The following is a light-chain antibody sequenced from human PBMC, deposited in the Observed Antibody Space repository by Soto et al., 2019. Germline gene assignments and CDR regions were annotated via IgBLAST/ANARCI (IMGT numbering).Light chain of an antibody. Sequence: QSALTQPPSASGTPGQSVTIPCTGTSSDVGDYNYVSWYQQHPGKAPKLMIYEVSRRPSGVPDRFSGSKSGNTASLTVSGLQAEDEADYYCSSNAGSNNLVFGGGTKGTVL. J-gene: IGLJ2*01. CDR3: SSNAGSNNLV. V-gene: IGLV2-8*01. CDR2: EVS. CDR1: SSDVGDYNY.